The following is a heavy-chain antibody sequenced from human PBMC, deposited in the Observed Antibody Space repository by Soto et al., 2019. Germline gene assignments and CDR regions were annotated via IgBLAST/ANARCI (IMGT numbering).Heavy chain of an antibody. CDR2: IIPIVETP. CDR1: GGTFNSYD. D-gene: IGHD3-22*01. CDR3: ARLSRPNYYDTSGFFKGNWFDP. V-gene: IGHV1-69*01. Sequence: QVQLVQSGAEVKKPGSSMKVSCKASGGTFNSYDINWVRQAPGQGLEWMGGIIPIVETPKYAQKFQGRVTITAYESTNTVYMELSSLRSEDTAMYYCARLSRPNYYDTSGFFKGNWFDPWGQGTLVTVSS. J-gene: IGHJ5*02.